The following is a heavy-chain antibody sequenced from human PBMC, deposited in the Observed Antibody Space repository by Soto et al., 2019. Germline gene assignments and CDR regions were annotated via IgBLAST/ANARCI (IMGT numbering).Heavy chain of an antibody. CDR2: ISSNGGST. D-gene: IGHD5-12*01. Sequence: GGSLRLPCAASEYTFSLYAMHWVRQAPGKGLEFISVISSNGGSTHYASSVKGRFTISRDNSKNTLYLQMGSVRADDTAMYYCGRGGYRYALDYWGQGTLVTVSS. V-gene: IGHV3-64*01. J-gene: IGHJ4*02. CDR1: EYTFSLYA. CDR3: GRGGYRYALDY.